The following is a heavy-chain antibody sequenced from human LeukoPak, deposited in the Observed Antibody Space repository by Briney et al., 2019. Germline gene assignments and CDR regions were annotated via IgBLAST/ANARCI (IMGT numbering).Heavy chain of an antibody. D-gene: IGHD3-22*01. CDR3: AKPLSGYMYYFDY. V-gene: IGHV3-43*01. CDR2: ISWDGGST. J-gene: IGHJ4*02. CDR1: GFTFDDYT. Sequence: GGSLRLSCAASGFTFDDYTMHWVRQAPGKGLEWVSLISWDGGSTNYADSVKGRFTISRDNSKNSLYLQMNSLRTEDTALYYCAKPLSGYMYYFDYWGQGTLVTVSS.